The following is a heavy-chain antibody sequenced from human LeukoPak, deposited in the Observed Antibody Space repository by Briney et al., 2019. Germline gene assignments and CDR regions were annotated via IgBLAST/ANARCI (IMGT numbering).Heavy chain of an antibody. J-gene: IGHJ4*02. V-gene: IGHV1-69*04. D-gene: IGHD5-18*01. CDR2: IIPILGIA. CDR1: GGTFSSYA. Sequence: SVKVSCKASGGTFSSYAISWVRQAPGQGLEWMGRIIPILGIANYARKFQGRVTITADKSTSTAYMELSSLRSEDTAVYYCARGRGYSYGYFDYWGQGTLVTVSS. CDR3: ARGRGYSYGYFDY.